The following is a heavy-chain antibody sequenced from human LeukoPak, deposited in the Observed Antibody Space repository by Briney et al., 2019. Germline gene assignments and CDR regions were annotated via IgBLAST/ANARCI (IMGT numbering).Heavy chain of an antibody. J-gene: IGHJ5*02. Sequence: GGSLRLSCAASGFTFSSYAMSWVRQAPGKGLEWVSSISGNGDTTYYADSVEGRFTISRDNSKNTLDLQMSSLRADDTAVYYCAKATLNCSGGGCYSGFDPWGQGTLVTVSS. CDR1: GFTFSSYA. D-gene: IGHD2-15*01. V-gene: IGHV3-23*01. CDR2: ISGNGDTT. CDR3: AKATLNCSGGGCYSGFDP.